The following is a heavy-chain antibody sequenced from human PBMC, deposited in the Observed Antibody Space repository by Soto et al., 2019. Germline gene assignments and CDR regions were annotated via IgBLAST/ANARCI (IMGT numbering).Heavy chain of an antibody. CDR3: ARDEVPAANWLDR. J-gene: IGHJ5*02. CDR1: GYIFINYG. CDR2: ISGYNGNT. V-gene: IGHV1-18*01. Sequence: ASVKVSCKASGYIFINYGITWVRQAPGQGLEWMGWISGYNGNTKYADKLQGRVTMTTDTSTTTAYMELRSLRSDDTAVYYCARDEVPAANWLDRWGQGTLVTVSS. D-gene: IGHD2-2*01.